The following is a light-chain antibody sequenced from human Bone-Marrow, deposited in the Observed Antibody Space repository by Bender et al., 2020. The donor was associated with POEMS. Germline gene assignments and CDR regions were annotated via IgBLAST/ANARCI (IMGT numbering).Light chain of an antibody. Sequence: QSALTQPRSVSGSPGQSVTISCTGTSSDVGSYNYVSWYQQHPHKVPKLMIYDVNKRPSGVPDRFSGSKSGNTASLTISGLQAEDEGDYYCCSYTGSSYVFGTGTKVTVL. V-gene: IGLV2-11*01. CDR2: DVN. J-gene: IGLJ1*01. CDR3: CSYTGSSYV. CDR1: SSDVGSYNY.